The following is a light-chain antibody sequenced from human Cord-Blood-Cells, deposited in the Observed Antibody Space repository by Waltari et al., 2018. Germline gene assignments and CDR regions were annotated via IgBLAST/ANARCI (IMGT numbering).Light chain of an antibody. CDR3: CSYAGSYTWV. Sequence: QSALTQPRSVSGSPGQSVTISCTGTSSDVCGYNYVSWYQQHPGKAPKLIIYDVSKRPSGVPDRFSGSKSGNTASLTISGLQAEDEADYYCCSYAGSYTWVFGGGTKLTVL. CDR2: DVS. J-gene: IGLJ3*02. CDR1: SSDVCGYNY. V-gene: IGLV2-11*01.